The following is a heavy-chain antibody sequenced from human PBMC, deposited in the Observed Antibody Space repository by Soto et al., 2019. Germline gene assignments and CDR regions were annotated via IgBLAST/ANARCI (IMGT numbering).Heavy chain of an antibody. D-gene: IGHD3-22*01. CDR3: ASSVYSSGYYYYYYGMDV. CDR2: ISAYNGNT. V-gene: IGHV1-18*01. J-gene: IGHJ6*02. Sequence: ASVKVSCKASGYTFTSYGISWVRQAPGQGLEWMGWISAYNGNTNYAQKLQGRVTMTTDTSTSTAYMELRSPRSGDTAVYYCASSVYSSGYYYYYYGMDVWGQGTTVTVSS. CDR1: GYTFTSYG.